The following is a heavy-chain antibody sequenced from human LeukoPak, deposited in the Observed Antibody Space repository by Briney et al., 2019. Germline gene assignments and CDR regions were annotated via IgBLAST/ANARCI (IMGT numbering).Heavy chain of an antibody. CDR2: VTRDGSGT. J-gene: IGHJ4*02. Sequence: GGSLRLSCITSGFNFLGYNMAWVRQAPGKGLEWLATVTRDGSGTEYIDSVRGRFTISRDNAKNSVYLQMNSLRAEDTAVYFCGTEYWYRFDYWGQGLLLTVSS. D-gene: IGHD6-13*01. CDR1: GFNFLGYN. CDR3: GTEYWYRFDY. V-gene: IGHV3-7*01.